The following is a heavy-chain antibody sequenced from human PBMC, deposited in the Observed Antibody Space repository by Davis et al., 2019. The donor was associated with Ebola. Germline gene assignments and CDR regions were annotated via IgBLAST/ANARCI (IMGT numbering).Heavy chain of an antibody. CDR3: ARADCTTASCPPSY. V-gene: IGHV5-51*01. Sequence: GESLKISCQGSGYSFSNYCIGWVRQMPGKGLEWMGIIYPRDSNTRYSPSFEGQVTISADKSISTAYLQWSSLKASDTAMYYCARADCTTASCPPSYWGPGTLVTVSS. CDR1: GYSFSNYC. CDR2: IYPRDSNT. D-gene: IGHD2-2*01. J-gene: IGHJ4*02.